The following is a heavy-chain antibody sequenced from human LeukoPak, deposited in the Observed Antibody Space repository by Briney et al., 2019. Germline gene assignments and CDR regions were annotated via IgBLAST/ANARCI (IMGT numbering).Heavy chain of an antibody. Sequence: GGSLRLSCAASGFTFSSYGMHWVRQAPGKGLEWVAVIWYDGSNKYYADSVKGRFTISRDNSKNTLYLQMNSLRAEGTAVYYCARDRIDILTGYPPHGMDVWGKGTTVTVSS. CDR1: GFTFSSYG. D-gene: IGHD3-9*01. J-gene: IGHJ6*04. V-gene: IGHV3-33*01. CDR3: ARDRIDILTGYPPHGMDV. CDR2: IWYDGSNK.